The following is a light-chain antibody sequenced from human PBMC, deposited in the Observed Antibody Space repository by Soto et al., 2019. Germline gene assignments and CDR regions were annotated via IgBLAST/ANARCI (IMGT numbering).Light chain of an antibody. CDR2: AAS. J-gene: IGKJ1*01. CDR3: HQYNNWPPWT. Sequence: DIQMTQSPSSLSASVGGRVTITGRASQSISSYLNWYQKKPGKAPKLLXYAASSLQSGVPSRFSGSGSGTDFTLTISSLQPEDFAVYYCHQYNNWPPWTFGQGTKVDIK. CDR1: QSISSY. V-gene: IGKV1-39*01.